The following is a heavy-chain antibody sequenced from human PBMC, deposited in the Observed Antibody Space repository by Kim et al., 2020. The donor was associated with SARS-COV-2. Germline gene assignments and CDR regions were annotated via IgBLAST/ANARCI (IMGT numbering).Heavy chain of an antibody. J-gene: IGHJ5*02. D-gene: IGHD3-9*01. CDR3: ARDFLGILTGYRTNWFDP. CDR2: INTNTGNP. V-gene: IGHV7-4-1*02. Sequence: ASVKVSCKASGYTFTSYAMNWVRQAPGQGLEWMGWINTNTGNPTYAQGFTGRFVFSLDTSVSTAYLQISSLKAEDTAVYYCARDFLGILTGYRTNWFDPWGQGTLVTVSS. CDR1: GYTFTSYA.